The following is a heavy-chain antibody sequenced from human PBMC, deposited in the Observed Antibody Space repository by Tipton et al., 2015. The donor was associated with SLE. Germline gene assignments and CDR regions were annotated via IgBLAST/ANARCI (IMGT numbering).Heavy chain of an antibody. D-gene: IGHD1-26*01. CDR2: INHSGST. CDR1: GGSFSGYY. CDR3: ARGDRVGAPDWFDP. J-gene: IGHJ5*02. V-gene: IGHV4-34*01. Sequence: TLSLTCAVYGGSFSGYYWSWIRQPPGKGLEWIGEINHSGSTNYNPSLKSRVTISVDTSKNQFSLKLSSVTAADTAVYYCARGDRVGAPDWFDPWGQGTLVNVSS.